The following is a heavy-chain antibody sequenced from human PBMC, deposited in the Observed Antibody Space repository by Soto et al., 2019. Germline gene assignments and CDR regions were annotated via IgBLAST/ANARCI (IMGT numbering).Heavy chain of an antibody. CDR3: AKGRLHLDY. V-gene: IGHV3-23*01. D-gene: IGHD4-4*01. J-gene: IGHJ4*02. Sequence: EVQLLESGGGLVQHGGSLRLSCAASGFTFSSYAMSWVRHAPGKGLEWVSAISGSGGSTYYADSVKGRFTISRDNSKNTLSRQMNSLRAEDTAVEYGAKGRLHLDYWGQGTLVTFSS. CDR2: ISGSGGST. CDR1: GFTFSSYA.